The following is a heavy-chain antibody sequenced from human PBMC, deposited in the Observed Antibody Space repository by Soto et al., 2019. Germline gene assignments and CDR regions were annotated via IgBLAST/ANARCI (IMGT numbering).Heavy chain of an antibody. CDR2: IIPILGIA. CDR3: ARDPSGYDLPAY. Sequence: SVKVSCKASGGTFSSYSFSWVRQAPGQGLEWMGRIIPILGIANYAQKFQGRVTITADKSTSTAYMELSSLRSEDTAVYYCARDPSGYDLPAYWGQGTLVTVSS. D-gene: IGHD5-12*01. CDR1: GGTFSSYS. V-gene: IGHV1-69*04. J-gene: IGHJ4*02.